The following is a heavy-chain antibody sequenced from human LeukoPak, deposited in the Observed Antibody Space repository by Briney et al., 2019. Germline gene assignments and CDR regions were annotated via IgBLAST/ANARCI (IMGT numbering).Heavy chain of an antibody. V-gene: IGHV4-39*01. CDR1: GGSISSNSYY. J-gene: IGHJ4*02. Sequence: PSETLSLTCTVSGGSISSNSYYWGWIRQPPGKGLEWIGSIYYSGSTYYNPSLKSRVTISVDTSKNQFSLKLSSVTAADTAVYYCARQLGYCSSTSCYADKVDYWGQGTLVTVSS. CDR3: ARQLGYCSSTSCYADKVDY. CDR2: IYYSGST. D-gene: IGHD2-2*01.